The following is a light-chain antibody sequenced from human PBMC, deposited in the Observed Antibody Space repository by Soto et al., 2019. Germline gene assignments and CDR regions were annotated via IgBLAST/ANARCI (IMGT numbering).Light chain of an antibody. CDR3: QQYGSTPRWT. CDR2: GAS. J-gene: IGKJ1*01. Sequence: IVLTRSPGTLSLSPGERAAISCRASQSVSSSYLAWYQQKPGQAHRLLIYGASSRATGIPDRFSGSGSGTDFTLTISRLEPEDFAVYYGQQYGSTPRWTFGQGTQVDIK. CDR1: QSVSSSY. V-gene: IGKV3-20*01.